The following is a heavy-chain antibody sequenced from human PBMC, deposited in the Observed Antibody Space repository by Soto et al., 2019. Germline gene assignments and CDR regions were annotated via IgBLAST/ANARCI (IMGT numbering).Heavy chain of an antibody. Sequence: PSETLSLTCTASGGSISSYYWSWIRQPPGKGLKWIGYIYYSGSTNYNPSLKSRVTISIDTSKNQFSMKLSSVTSADTAVYYCAGYSSSWYRVYWGQGTLVTVSS. J-gene: IGHJ4*02. V-gene: IGHV4-59*01. D-gene: IGHD6-13*01. CDR2: IYYSGST. CDR3: AGYSSSWYRVY. CDR1: GGSISSYY.